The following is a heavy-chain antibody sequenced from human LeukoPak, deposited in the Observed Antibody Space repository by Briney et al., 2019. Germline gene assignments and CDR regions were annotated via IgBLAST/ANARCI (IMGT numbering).Heavy chain of an antibody. CDR3: ARDTGGGYSCYDC. J-gene: IGHJ4*02. V-gene: IGHV3-7*01. Sequence: GGSLRLSCAASGFTFSSYWMTWIRQAPGKGLEWVANIKQDGGEKYYVDSVKGRFTISRDNAKNSRYLQMNSLRAEDTAVYYCARDTGGGYSCYDCWGQGTLVTVSS. CDR2: IKQDGGEK. CDR1: GFTFSSYW. D-gene: IGHD5-18*01.